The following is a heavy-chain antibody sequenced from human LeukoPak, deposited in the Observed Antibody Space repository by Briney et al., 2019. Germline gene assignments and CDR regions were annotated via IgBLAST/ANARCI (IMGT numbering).Heavy chain of an antibody. D-gene: IGHD6-13*01. J-gene: IGHJ5*02. V-gene: IGHV4-34*01. CDR3: ARGGIAAAVYNWFDP. CDR1: GGSFSGYN. CDR2: INHSGST. Sequence: SETLSLTCAVYGGSFSGYNWSWIRQPPGKGLEWIGEINHSGSTNYNPSLKSRVTISVDTSKNQFSLKLSSVTAADTAVYYCARGGIAAAVYNWFDPWGQGTLVTVSS.